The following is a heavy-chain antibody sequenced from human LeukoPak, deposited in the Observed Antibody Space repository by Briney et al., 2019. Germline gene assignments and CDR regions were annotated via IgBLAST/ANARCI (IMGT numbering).Heavy chain of an antibody. CDR3: ARALYSRGWDYVDN. CDR2: IYYSGST. J-gene: IGHJ4*02. Sequence: SETLSLTCTVSGGSISSYYWSWIRQPPGKGLEWIGYIYYSGSTNYNPSLKSRVTISVDTSRNQFSLKLSSVTAADTAVYYCARALYSRGWDYVDNWGQGTLVTVSS. D-gene: IGHD6-19*01. CDR1: GGSISSYY. V-gene: IGHV4-59*13.